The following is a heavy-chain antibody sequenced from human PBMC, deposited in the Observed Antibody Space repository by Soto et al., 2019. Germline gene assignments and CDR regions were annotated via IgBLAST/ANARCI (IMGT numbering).Heavy chain of an antibody. V-gene: IGHV3-23*01. D-gene: IGHD2-2*01. CDR2: IIGSGGST. CDR1: GFTFSSYA. CDR3: AKPNLGKVYCSSTRCYDDNFDY. Sequence: EVQLLESVGGLVQPGWSLRLSCAASGFTFSSYAMSWVRQAPGNGLEWVSAIIGSGGSTYYADSVKCRFTISKDNSNNTLYLQMNSLRAEDTAVYYFAKPNLGKVYCSSTRCYDDNFDYCGKGTLVTVSS. J-gene: IGHJ4*02.